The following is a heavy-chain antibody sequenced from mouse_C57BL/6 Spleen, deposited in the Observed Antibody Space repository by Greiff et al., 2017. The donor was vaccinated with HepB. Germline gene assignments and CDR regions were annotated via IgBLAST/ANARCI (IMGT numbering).Heavy chain of an antibody. D-gene: IGHD2-4*01. Sequence: EVMLVESGGGLVKPGGSLKLSCAASGFTFSSYAMSWVRQTPEKRLEWVATISDGGSYTYYPDNVKGRFTISRDNAKNNLYLQMSHLKSEDTAMYYCARADYDGAMDYWGQGTSVTVSS. CDR2: ISDGGSYT. V-gene: IGHV5-4*03. CDR1: GFTFSSYA. CDR3: ARADYDGAMDY. J-gene: IGHJ4*01.